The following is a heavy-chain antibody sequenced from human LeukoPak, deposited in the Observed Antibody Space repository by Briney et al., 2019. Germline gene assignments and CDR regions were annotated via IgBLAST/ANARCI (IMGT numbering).Heavy chain of an antibody. D-gene: IGHD1-26*01. CDR1: GDSVSSSNAA. Sequence: SQTLSLTCAISGDSVSSSNAAWTWIGQSPSRGLEWLGRTYYRSKWYYEYAASLRGRLTVAPDTSKNQFSLELNSVTPEDTAVYYCVGGNLEFDSWGQGTLVTVSS. CDR3: VGGNLEFDS. CDR2: TYYRSKWYY. J-gene: IGHJ4*02. V-gene: IGHV6-1*01.